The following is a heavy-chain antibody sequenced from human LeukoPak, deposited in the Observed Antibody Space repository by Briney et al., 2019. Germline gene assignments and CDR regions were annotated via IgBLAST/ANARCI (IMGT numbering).Heavy chain of an antibody. J-gene: IGHJ2*01. CDR1: GGSFSGYY. CDR2: INHSGST. D-gene: IGHD1-1*01. Sequence: SETLSLTCAVYGGSFSGYYWSWIRQPPGKGLEWIGEINHSGSTNYNPSLKSRVTISVDTSKNQFPLKLSSVTAADTAVYYCARGGNWNLRYFDLWGRGTLVTVSS. CDR3: ARGGNWNLRYFDL. V-gene: IGHV4-34*01.